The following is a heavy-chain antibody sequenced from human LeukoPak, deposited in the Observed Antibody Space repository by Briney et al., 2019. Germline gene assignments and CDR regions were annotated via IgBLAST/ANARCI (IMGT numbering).Heavy chain of an antibody. J-gene: IGHJ4*02. V-gene: IGHV4-39*01. CDR3: ARDHGDFVQHD. Sequence: PSETLSLTCTVSGDSISSGNFYWGWIRQPPGKELQWIGSIYYNGITHYNPSLESRVTKSADTSTNEFSLKLRSVTAADTAMYYCARDHGDFVQHDWGQGTLVTVSS. CDR2: IYYNGIT. D-gene: IGHD4-17*01. CDR1: GDSISSGNFY.